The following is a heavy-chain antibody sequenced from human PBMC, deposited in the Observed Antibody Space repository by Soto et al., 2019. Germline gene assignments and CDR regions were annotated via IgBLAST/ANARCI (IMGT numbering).Heavy chain of an antibody. CDR2: INHSGST. D-gene: IGHD2-21*02. V-gene: IGHV4-34*01. J-gene: IGHJ4*02. CDR3: VRGWRTVTDNVSPVHFDY. Sequence: SETLSLTCAVYGGSFSAYYWSWIRQPPGKGLEWIGEINHSGSTNYNPSLKSRVTISVDTSKNQFSLKLSSVTAADTALYYCVRGWRTVTDNVSPVHFDYWGQGTLVTVSS. CDR1: GGSFSAYY.